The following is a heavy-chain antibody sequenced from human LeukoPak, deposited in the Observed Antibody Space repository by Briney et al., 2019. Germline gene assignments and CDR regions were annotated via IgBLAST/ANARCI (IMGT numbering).Heavy chain of an antibody. CDR3: ARQGWDIVVVVAANDY. Sequence: PGRSLRLSCAASGFIFSNYWMSWVRQAPGKGLEWVANIKQDGSEKYYVDSVKGRFTISRDNAKNSLYLQMNSLRAEDTAVYYCARQGWDIVVVVAANDYWGQGTLVTVSS. J-gene: IGHJ4*02. CDR2: IKQDGSEK. D-gene: IGHD2-15*01. V-gene: IGHV3-7*01. CDR1: GFIFSNYW.